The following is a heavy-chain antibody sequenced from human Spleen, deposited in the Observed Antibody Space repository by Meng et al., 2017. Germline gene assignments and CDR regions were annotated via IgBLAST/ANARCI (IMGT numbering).Heavy chain of an antibody. V-gene: IGHV3-33*01. CDR3: ARSPIDKYDLSALPLDY. CDR1: GFTFSNYG. J-gene: IGHJ4*02. D-gene: IGHD3-16*01. Sequence: GGSLRPSCSASGFTFSNYGMYWVRQAPGKGLEWVAVIWYDGSNKYYADSVKGRFTISRDNSKNTLYLQMNSLRAEDTAVYYCARSPIDKYDLSALPLDYRGQGTLVTVSS. CDR2: IWYDGSNK.